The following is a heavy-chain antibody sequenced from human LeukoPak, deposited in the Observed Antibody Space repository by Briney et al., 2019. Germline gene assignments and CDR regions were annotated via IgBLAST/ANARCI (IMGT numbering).Heavy chain of an antibody. J-gene: IGHJ4*02. Sequence: GGSLRLSCAASGFSFTTHVMNWVRQAPGKGLEWVSAISGAGSGTDYADSVKGRFTISRDNSKNTLYVQMNGLRAEDTAVYYCARASGEAFDYWGQGTLVTVSS. CDR2: ISGAGSGT. CDR1: GFSFTTHV. CDR3: ARASGEAFDY. D-gene: IGHD7-27*01. V-gene: IGHV3-23*01.